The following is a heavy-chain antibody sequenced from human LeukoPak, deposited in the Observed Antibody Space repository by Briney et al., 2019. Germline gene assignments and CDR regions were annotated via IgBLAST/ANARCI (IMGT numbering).Heavy chain of an antibody. V-gene: IGHV4-59*01. CDR1: GGSISNKY. CDR3: ARDGSYDYVWGSYRYYYMDV. CDR2: IYYSGST. Sequence: SETLSLTCTVSGGSISNKYWSWIRQPPGKGLEWTGYIYYSGSTNYNPSLKSRVTISVDTSKNQFSLKLSSVTAADTAVYYCARDGSYDYVWGSYRYYYMDVWGKGTTVTVSS. J-gene: IGHJ6*03. D-gene: IGHD3-16*02.